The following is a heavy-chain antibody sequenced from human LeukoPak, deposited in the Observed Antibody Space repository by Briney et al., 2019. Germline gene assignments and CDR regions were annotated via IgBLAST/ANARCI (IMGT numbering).Heavy chain of an antibody. CDR3: ARALYSGYDFLGY. CDR1: GYTFTGYY. CDR2: INPNSGGT. Sequence: ASVKVSCKASGYTFTGYYMHWARQAPGQGLEWMGWINPNSGGTNYAQKFQGRVTMTRDTSISTAYMELSRLRSDDTAVYYCARALYSGYDFLGYWGQGTLVTVSS. V-gene: IGHV1-2*02. D-gene: IGHD5-12*01. J-gene: IGHJ4*02.